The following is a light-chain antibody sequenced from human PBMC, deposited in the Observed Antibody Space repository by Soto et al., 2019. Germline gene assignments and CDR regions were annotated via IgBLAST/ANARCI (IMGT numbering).Light chain of an antibody. J-gene: IGKJ4*01. CDR2: GAS. Sequence: EIVLTQSPGTLSLSPGERATLSCRASQSVSSSYLAWYQQKPGQAPRLLIYGASSRATGIPDRFSGSGSGTDFTLTISRREPEDFAVYYCQQYGSSHPLTFGGGTKVEIK. CDR1: QSVSSSY. V-gene: IGKV3-20*01. CDR3: QQYGSSHPLT.